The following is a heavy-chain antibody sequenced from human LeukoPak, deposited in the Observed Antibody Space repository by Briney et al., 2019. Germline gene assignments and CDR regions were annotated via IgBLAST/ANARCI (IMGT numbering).Heavy chain of an antibody. CDR1: GGSISSYY. J-gene: IGHJ4*02. CDR3: ASRPGSSFDY. D-gene: IGHD6-6*01. V-gene: IGHV4-34*01. CDR2: INHSGST. Sequence: SETLSLTCTVSGGSISSYYWSWIRQPPGKGLEWIGEINHSGSTNYNPSLKSRVTISVDTSKNQFSLKLSSVTAADTAVYYCASRPGSSFDYWGQGTLVTVSS.